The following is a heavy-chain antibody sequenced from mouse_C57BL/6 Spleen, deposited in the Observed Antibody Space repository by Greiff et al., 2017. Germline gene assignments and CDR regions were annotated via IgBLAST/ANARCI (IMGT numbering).Heavy chain of an antibody. CDR1: GFTFSDYG. J-gene: IGHJ4*01. V-gene: IGHV5-17*01. CDR3: ARENYAMDY. CDR2: ISSGSSTI. Sequence: EVQLVESGGGLVKPGGSLKLSCAASGFTFSDYGMHWVRQAPEKGLEWVAYISSGSSTIYYADTVKGRFTISRDNAKNTLFLQMTSLRSEDTAMYYCARENYAMDYWGQGTSVTVSS.